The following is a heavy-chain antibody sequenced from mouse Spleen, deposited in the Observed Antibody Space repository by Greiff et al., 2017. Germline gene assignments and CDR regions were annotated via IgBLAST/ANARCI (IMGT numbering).Heavy chain of an antibody. J-gene: IGHJ2*01. CDR3: ARDITAATDYFDY. V-gene: IGHV1-80*01. Sequence: QVQLQQSGAELVKPGASVKISCKASGYAFSSYWMNWVKQRPGKGLEWIGQIYPGDGDTNYNGKFKGKATLTADKSSSTAYMQLSSLTSEDSAVYFCARDITAATDYFDYWGQGTTLTVSS. CDR1: GYAFSSYW. CDR2: IYPGDGDT. D-gene: IGHD1-2*01.